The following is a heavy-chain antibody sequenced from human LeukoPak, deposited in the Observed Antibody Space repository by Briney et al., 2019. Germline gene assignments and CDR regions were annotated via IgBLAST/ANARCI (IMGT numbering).Heavy chain of an antibody. D-gene: IGHD2-2*01. CDR2: IKQDGSEK. CDR1: GFTFSSYW. V-gene: IGHV3-7*01. CDR3: ARGGPPQDIVVVPAAPFDP. Sequence: GGSLRLSCAASGFTFSSYWMSWVHQAPGKGLEWVANIKQDGSEKYYVDSVKGRFTISRDNAKNSLYLQMNSLRAEDTAVYYCARGGPPQDIVVVPAAPFDPWGQGTLVTVSS. J-gene: IGHJ5*02.